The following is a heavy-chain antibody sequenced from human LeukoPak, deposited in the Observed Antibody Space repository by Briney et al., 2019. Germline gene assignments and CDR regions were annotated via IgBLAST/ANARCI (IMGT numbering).Heavy chain of an antibody. CDR1: GGSFSGYY. CDR2: INHSGST. D-gene: IGHD5-18*01. Sequence: SETLSLTCAVCGGSFSGYYWSWIRQPPGKGLEWIGEINHSGSTNYNPSLKSRVTISVDTSKNQFSLKLSSVTAADTAVYYCARGRRYSYGFDYWGQGTLVTVSS. J-gene: IGHJ4*02. V-gene: IGHV4-34*01. CDR3: ARGRRYSYGFDY.